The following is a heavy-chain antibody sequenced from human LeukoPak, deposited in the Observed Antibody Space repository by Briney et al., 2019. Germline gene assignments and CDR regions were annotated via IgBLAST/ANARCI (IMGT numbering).Heavy chain of an antibody. D-gene: IGHD3-10*01. CDR2: IIPIFGTA. J-gene: IGHJ4*02. Sequence: SVKVSCKASGYTFTSYAMNWVRQAPGQGLEWMGGIIPIFGTANYAQKFQGRVTITADESTSTAYMELSSLRSEDTAVYYCAREDGSGSNPSDYWGQGTLVTVSS. V-gene: IGHV1-69*13. CDR1: GYTFTSYA. CDR3: AREDGSGSNPSDY.